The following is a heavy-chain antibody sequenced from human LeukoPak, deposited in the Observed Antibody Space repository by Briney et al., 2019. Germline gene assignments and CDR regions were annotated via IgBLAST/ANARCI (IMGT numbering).Heavy chain of an antibody. Sequence: GGSLRLSCAASGFTFNRYAMSWVRQAPGKGLEWVSAISGSGGSTYYADSVKGRFTISRDNSKNTLYLQMNSLRAEDTAVYYCAKGGWYYFSRLWGQGTLVTVSS. V-gene: IGHV3-23*01. D-gene: IGHD6-19*01. CDR1: GFTFNRYA. CDR2: ISGSGGST. J-gene: IGHJ4*02. CDR3: AKGGWYYFSRL.